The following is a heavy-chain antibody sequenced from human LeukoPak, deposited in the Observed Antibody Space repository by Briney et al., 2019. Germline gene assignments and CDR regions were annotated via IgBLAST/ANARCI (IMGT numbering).Heavy chain of an antibody. D-gene: IGHD2-2*01. CDR1: GFTSDDYG. CDR3: AKDPRYCSSTSCYGPYYFDY. Sequence: GGSLRLSCAASGFTSDDYGMSWVRQAPGKGLEWVSGISWNSGSIGYADSVKGRFTISRDNAKNSLYLQMNSLRAEDTAVYYCAKDPRYCSSTSCYGPYYFDYWGQGTLVTVSS. J-gene: IGHJ4*02. V-gene: IGHV3-9*02. CDR2: ISWNSGSI.